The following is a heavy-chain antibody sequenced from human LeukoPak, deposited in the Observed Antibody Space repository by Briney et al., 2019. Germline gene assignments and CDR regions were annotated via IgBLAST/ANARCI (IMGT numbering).Heavy chain of an antibody. CDR3: ARVEGNIVTTTEGYFDY. Sequence: ETLSLTCTVSGGSISSRGYYWGWVRQAPGKGLEWVSSISTSSSYIYYADSMKGRFTISRDNAKNSLYLQMNSLRAEDTAVYYCARVEGNIVTTTEGYFDYWGQGTLVTVSS. J-gene: IGHJ4*02. D-gene: IGHD5-12*01. CDR2: ISTSSSYI. V-gene: IGHV3-21*01. CDR1: GGSISSRGYY.